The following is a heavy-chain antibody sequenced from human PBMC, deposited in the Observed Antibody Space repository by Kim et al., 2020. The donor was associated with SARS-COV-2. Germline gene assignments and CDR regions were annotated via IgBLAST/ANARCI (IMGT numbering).Heavy chain of an antibody. CDR2: A. Sequence: ANNAQKFQGRVTIPADKSTSTAYMELSSLRSEDTAVYYCARDNGVGATSYWGQGTLVTVSS. J-gene: IGHJ4*02. V-gene: IGHV1-69*04. D-gene: IGHD1-26*01. CDR3: ARDNGVGATSY.